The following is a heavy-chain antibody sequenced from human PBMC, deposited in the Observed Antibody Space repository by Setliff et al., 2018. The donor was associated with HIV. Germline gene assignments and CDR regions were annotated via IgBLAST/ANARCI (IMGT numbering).Heavy chain of an antibody. D-gene: IGHD2-21*01. Sequence: PSETLSLTCAVYGASFSDYNWNWIRQPPGKGLEWIGEINDRETTTFNPSLQSRLFMSIDTSKNQFSLKLDSVIAADTAVYYCSRGRHISGPINYFVPFYFDSWGQGNLVTVPQ. V-gene: IGHV4-34*01. J-gene: IGHJ4*02. CDR2: INDRETT. CDR1: GASFSDYN. CDR3: SRGRHISGPINYFVPFYFDS.